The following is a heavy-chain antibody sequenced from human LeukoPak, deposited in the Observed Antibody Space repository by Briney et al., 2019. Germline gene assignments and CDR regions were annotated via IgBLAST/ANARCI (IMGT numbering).Heavy chain of an antibody. CDR3: AGAPPYCSGGSCYGGSDY. Sequence: GGSLRLSCAASGFTFSSYEMNWVRQAPGKGLEWVSYISSSGSTIYYADSVKGRFTISRDNAKNSLCLQMNSLRAEGTAVYYCAGAPPYCSGGSCYGGSDYWGQGTLVTVSS. CDR2: ISSSGSTI. J-gene: IGHJ4*02. V-gene: IGHV3-48*03. CDR1: GFTFSSYE. D-gene: IGHD2-15*01.